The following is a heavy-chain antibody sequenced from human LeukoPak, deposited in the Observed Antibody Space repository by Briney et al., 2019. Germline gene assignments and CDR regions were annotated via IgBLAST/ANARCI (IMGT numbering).Heavy chain of an antibody. CDR1: GYTFTGYF. CDR3: AILTAVPGTSYYGMDD. CDR2: INPNRGGT. D-gene: IGHD6-19*01. V-gene: IGHV1-2*02. Sequence: GASVKVSCKAPGYTFTGYFMHWVRQAPGQGLEWMGWINPNRGGTNYAQKFQGRVTMTRDTSISTAYMELSRLRSDDTAVYYCAILTAVPGTSYYGMDDWGQGTTVTVSS. J-gene: IGHJ6*02.